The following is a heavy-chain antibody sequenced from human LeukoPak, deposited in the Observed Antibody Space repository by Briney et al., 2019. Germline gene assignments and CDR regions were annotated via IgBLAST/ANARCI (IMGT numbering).Heavy chain of an antibody. V-gene: IGHV1-18*01. CDR3: ARDPPRYDCSGYYYYMGFDP. CDR2: ISAYNGNT. J-gene: IGHJ5*02. D-gene: IGHD3-22*01. CDR1: GYTFTSYG. Sequence: GASVKVSCKASGYTFTSYGISWVRQAPGQGLEWMGWISAYNGNTNYAQKLQGRVTMTTDTSTSTAYMELRSLRSDDTAVYYCARDPPRYDCSGYYYYMGFDPWGQGTLVTVSS.